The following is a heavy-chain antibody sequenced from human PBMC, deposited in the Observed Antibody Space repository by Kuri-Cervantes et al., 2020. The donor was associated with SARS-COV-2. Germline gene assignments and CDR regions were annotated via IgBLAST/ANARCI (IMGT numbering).Heavy chain of an antibody. CDR2: INHTGST. Sequence: SETLSLTCAVYGGSFSGYYWSWIRQSPGKGLVWIGEINHTGSTNYNPSLKSRVTISVGASKNQFSLKLNSVTAADTAVYYCARDLSVRAVAAPFDYWGQGTLVTVSS. CDR1: GGSFSGYY. V-gene: IGHV4-34*01. D-gene: IGHD6-19*01. CDR3: ARDLSVRAVAAPFDY. J-gene: IGHJ4*02.